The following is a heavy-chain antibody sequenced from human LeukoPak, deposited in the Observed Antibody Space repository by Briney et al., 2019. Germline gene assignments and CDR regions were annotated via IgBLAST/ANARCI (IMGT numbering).Heavy chain of an antibody. CDR1: GGSFSGYY. Sequence: PETLSLTCAVYGGSFSGYYWSWIRQPPGKGLEWIGEINHSGSTNYNPSIKSRVTISVDTSKNQFSLKLSSVTAADTAVYYCARSNLRYREGGWFDPWGQGTLVTVSS. J-gene: IGHJ5*02. CDR3: ARSNLRYREGGWFDP. D-gene: IGHD3-9*01. V-gene: IGHV4-34*01. CDR2: INHSGST.